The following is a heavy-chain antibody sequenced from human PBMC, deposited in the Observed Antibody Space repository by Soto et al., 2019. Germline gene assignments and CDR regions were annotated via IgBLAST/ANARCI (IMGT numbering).Heavy chain of an antibody. D-gene: IGHD3-10*01. V-gene: IGHV4-4*02. CDR2: IYHSGST. CDR1: SGSISSSNW. J-gene: IGHJ6*03. CDR3: ARAHYYGSGSLNYYYYYMDV. Sequence: SETLSLTCAVSSGSISSSNWWSWVRQPPGKGLEWIGEIYHSGSTNYNPSLKSRVTISVDKSKNQFSLKLSSVTAADTAVYYCARAHYYGSGSLNYYYYYMDVWGKGTTVTVSS.